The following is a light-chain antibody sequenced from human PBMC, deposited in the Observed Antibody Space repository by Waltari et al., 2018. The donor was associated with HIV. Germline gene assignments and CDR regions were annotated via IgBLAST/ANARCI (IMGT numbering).Light chain of an antibody. J-gene: IGLJ3*02. CDR2: STD. CDR3: SLYMSGGIWV. Sequence: QTVVPQEPWLSVSPGGAVTLHCGLTYSSVFPQKCPSWYQQTPGQAPRTLIYSTDTRSSGFPDRFSGSILGNKAALTITGAQADDESDYYCSLYMSGGIWVFGGGTKLTVL. CDR1: YSSVFPQKC. V-gene: IGLV8-61*01.